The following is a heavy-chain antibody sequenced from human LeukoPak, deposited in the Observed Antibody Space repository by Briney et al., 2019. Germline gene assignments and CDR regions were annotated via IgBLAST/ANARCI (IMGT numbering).Heavy chain of an antibody. CDR2: ISSSGSTI. V-gene: IGHV3-48*03. D-gene: IGHD2-8*01. CDR3: ARDRRPQWAFDI. CDR1: GFTFSSYE. Sequence: GGSLRLSCAASGFTFSSYEMNWVRQAPGKGLEWVSYISSSGSTIYYADSVKGRFTISRDNAKNSLYLQTNSLRAEDTAVYYCARDRRPQWAFDIWGQGTMVTVSS. J-gene: IGHJ3*02.